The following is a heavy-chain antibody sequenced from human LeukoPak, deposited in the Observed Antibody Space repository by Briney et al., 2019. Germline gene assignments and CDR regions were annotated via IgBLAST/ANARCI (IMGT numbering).Heavy chain of an antibody. Sequence: GSSVKVSCKASGYTFTSYYTHWVRQAPGQGLEWMGIINPSGGSTSYAQKFQGRVTMTRDTSTSTVYMELSSLRSEDTAVYYCAREFVWNDVECAFDIWGQGTMVTVSS. CDR1: GYTFTSYY. J-gene: IGHJ3*02. CDR3: AREFVWNDVECAFDI. CDR2: INPSGGST. D-gene: IGHD1-1*01. V-gene: IGHV1-46*01.